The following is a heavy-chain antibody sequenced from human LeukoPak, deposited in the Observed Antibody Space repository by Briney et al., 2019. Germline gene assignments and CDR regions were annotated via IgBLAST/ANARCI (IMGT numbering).Heavy chain of an antibody. D-gene: IGHD3-3*02. CDR3: AKDGSIFGVAYFDY. CDR2: ISGSGGST. CDR1: GFTFSSYA. V-gene: IGHV3-23*01. Sequence: GGSLRLSCAASGFTFSSYAMSWVRQAPGKGLEWVSAISGSGGSTYSAASVKGRFTISRDNSKNTLYLQMNSLRAEDTAVYYCAKDGSIFGVAYFDYWGQGTLVTVSS. J-gene: IGHJ4*02.